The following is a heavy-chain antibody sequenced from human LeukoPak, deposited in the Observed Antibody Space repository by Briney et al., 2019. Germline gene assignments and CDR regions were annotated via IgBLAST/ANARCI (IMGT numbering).Heavy chain of an antibody. J-gene: IGHJ3*02. Sequence: PGGSLRLSCAASGFTFSSYAMHWVRQAPGKGLEWVAVISYDGSNKYYADSVKGRFTISRDNSKNTVYLQMNSLRAEDTAVYYCARDRYTAVAGPDAFDIWGQGTMVTVSS. D-gene: IGHD6-19*01. V-gene: IGHV3-30*04. CDR1: GFTFSSYA. CDR2: ISYDGSNK. CDR3: ARDRYTAVAGPDAFDI.